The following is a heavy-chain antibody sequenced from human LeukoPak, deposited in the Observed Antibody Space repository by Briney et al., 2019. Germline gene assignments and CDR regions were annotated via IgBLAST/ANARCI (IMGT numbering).Heavy chain of an antibody. J-gene: IGHJ6*02. D-gene: IGHD4-17*01. CDR1: GFTFSSNA. CDR2: ISSSSAYL. V-gene: IGHV3-21*01. CDR3: ASTQYGDSGMDV. Sequence: GGSLRLSCAASGFTFSSNAMNWVRQAPGKGLEWVSSISSSSAYLDYADSVKGRFTISRDNAKNSLYLQMNSLRAEDTGVYYCASTQYGDSGMDVWGQGTTVTVSS.